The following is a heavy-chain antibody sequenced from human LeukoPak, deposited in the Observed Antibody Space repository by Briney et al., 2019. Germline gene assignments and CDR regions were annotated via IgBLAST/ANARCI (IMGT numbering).Heavy chain of an antibody. Sequence: GGSLRLSCAASGFTFSSYAMSWVRQAPGKGLEWVSAISGSGGSTYYADSVKGRFTISRDNSKNTLYLQMNSLRAEDTAVYYCAKMSGGSGSYYNAKKDDYYFDYWGQGTLVTVSS. CDR1: GFTFSSYA. CDR3: AKMSGGSGSYYNAKKDDYYFDY. D-gene: IGHD3-10*01. CDR2: ISGSGGST. J-gene: IGHJ4*02. V-gene: IGHV3-23*01.